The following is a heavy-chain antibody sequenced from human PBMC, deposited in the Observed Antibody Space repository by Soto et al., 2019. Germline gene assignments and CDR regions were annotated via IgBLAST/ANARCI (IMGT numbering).Heavy chain of an antibody. V-gene: IGHV4-59*03. D-gene: IGHD3-3*01. J-gene: IGHJ5*02. CDR1: SGSISSYY. CDR2: IYYTGTT. CDR3: AAGVFSSGSSYNEIQGFDP. Sequence: SETLSLTCTVSSGSISSYYWSWVRQSPGRGLEGIGHIYYTGTTNYKPSLKSRVSISIDTSKIQFSLKVTSVTAADTAVYYCAAGVFSSGSSYNEIQGFDPWGQGTLVTVSS.